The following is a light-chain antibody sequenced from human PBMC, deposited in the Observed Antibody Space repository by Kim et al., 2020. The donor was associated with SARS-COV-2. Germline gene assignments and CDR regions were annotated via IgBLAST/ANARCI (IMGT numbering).Light chain of an antibody. J-gene: IGKJ4*01. CDR1: QDINNY. CDR2: DAS. CDR3: QQNNNQPT. V-gene: IGKV1-33*01. Sequence: DIQMTQSPSSLSASVGDRVTITCQASQDINNYLNWYQHKIGTAPKLLIYDASSLQTGVPSRFSGSGSGTDFTLTISSLQSEDMSTYCRQQNNNQPTFGGGTRVDIK.